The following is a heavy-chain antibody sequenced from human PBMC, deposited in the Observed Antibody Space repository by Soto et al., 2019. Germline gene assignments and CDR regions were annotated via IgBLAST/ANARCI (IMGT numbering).Heavy chain of an antibody. CDR3: ARCPFGSYYDSSGYVDAFDI. D-gene: IGHD3-22*01. J-gene: IGHJ3*02. CDR1: GGSISSYY. Sequence: PSETLSLTCTVSGGSISSYYWSWIRQPPGKGLEWIGYIYYSGSTNYNPSLKSRVTISVDTSKNQFSLKLSSVTAADTAVYYCARCPFGSYYDSSGYVDAFDIWGQGTMVTVS. V-gene: IGHV4-59*01. CDR2: IYYSGST.